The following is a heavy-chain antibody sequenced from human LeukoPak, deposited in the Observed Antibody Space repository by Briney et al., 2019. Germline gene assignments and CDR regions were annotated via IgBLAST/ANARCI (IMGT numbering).Heavy chain of an antibody. V-gene: IGHV5-51*01. CDR3: ARLDSSGFYYSNY. CDR2: INPGDSET. J-gene: IGHJ4*02. Sequence: GESLKISCKDSGNSFTSHWIGWVRQMPGKGLEWMGIINPGDSETRYSPSFQGQVNISADKSISTAHLQWSSLKASDTAMYYCARLDSSGFYYSNYWGQGTLVTVSS. D-gene: IGHD3-22*01. CDR1: GNSFTSHW.